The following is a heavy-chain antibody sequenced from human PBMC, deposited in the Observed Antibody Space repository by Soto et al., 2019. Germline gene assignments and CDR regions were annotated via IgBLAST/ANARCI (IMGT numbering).Heavy chain of an antibody. D-gene: IGHD3-16*01. CDR1: GFTFSSYW. CDR2: IKQDGSEK. J-gene: IGHJ4*02. CDR3: ARHDYVWGSPIGYFGY. V-gene: IGHV3-7*01. Sequence: GGSLRLSCAASGFTFSSYWMSWVRQAPGKGLEWVANIKQDGSEKYYVDPVKGRFTISRDNAKNSLYLQMNSLRAEDTAVYYCARHDYVWGSPIGYFGYWGQGTLVTVSS.